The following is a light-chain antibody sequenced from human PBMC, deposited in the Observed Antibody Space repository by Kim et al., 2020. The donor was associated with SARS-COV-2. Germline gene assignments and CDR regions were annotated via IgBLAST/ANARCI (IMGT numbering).Light chain of an antibody. Sequence: SPGKTATLSCRASQSVSSYLAWYQPKPGQAPRLLIYDASNRATGIPARFSGSGSGTDFTLTISSLEPEDFAVYYCQQRSNWPPITFGQGTRLEIK. J-gene: IGKJ5*01. CDR1: QSVSSY. V-gene: IGKV3-11*01. CDR3: QQRSNWPPIT. CDR2: DAS.